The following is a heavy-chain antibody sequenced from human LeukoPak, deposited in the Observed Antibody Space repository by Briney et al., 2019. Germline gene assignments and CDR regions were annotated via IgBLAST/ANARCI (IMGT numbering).Heavy chain of an antibody. CDR2: IVVGRGNT. Sequence: GASVKVSCKASGFTFTSSAMQWVRQARGQRLEWIGWIVVGRGNTNYAQKFQERVTITRDMSTSTAYMELSSLRSEDTAVYYCAADPITMVRGVTPGGMDVWGQGTTVTVSS. CDR3: AADPITMVRGVTPGGMDV. D-gene: IGHD3-10*01. CDR1: GFTFTSSA. V-gene: IGHV1-58*02. J-gene: IGHJ6*02.